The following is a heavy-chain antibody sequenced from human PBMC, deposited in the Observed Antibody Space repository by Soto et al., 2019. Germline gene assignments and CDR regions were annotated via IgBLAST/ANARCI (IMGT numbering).Heavy chain of an antibody. CDR3: ASSYGSGYRAFDY. V-gene: IGHV1-69*02. Sequence: QVQLVRSGAEVKRPGSSVKVSCKASGDTFTFYSINWVRQAPGLGLEWMGRINPILSMSNYAQRCQGRVTMTADKSTSTAYMELSSLRSEDTAIYYCASSYGSGYRAFDYWGQGALVTVSS. CDR1: GDTFTFYS. J-gene: IGHJ4*02. D-gene: IGHD3-10*01. CDR2: INPILSMS.